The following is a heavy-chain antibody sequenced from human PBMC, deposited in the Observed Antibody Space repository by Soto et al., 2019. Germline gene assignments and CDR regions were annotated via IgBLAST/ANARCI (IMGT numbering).Heavy chain of an antibody. CDR3: ARVRRVVVPPEYYGMDV. CDR1: GYTFTSYG. V-gene: IGHV1-18*01. CDR2: ISAYNGNT. J-gene: IGHJ6*02. D-gene: IGHD2-21*01. Sequence: ASVKVSCKASGYTFTSYGISWVRQAPGQGLDWMGWISAYNGNTNYAQKLQGRVTMTTDASTSTAYMELRSLRSDDTAVYYCARVRRVVVPPEYYGMDVWGQGTKVTVYS.